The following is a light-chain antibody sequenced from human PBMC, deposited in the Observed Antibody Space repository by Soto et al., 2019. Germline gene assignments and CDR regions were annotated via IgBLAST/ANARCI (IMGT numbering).Light chain of an antibody. CDR1: QAISTW. CDR2: AAS. Sequence: DIQMTQSPSSVSASVGDRVTITCRASQAISTWLAWYQQKPGKAPMLLIYAASNLQTRIPSRFSGSGSGTDFTLTISSLQPEDFATYYCQQANSFPRTFGQGTKVEIK. CDR3: QQANSFPRT. J-gene: IGKJ1*01. V-gene: IGKV1D-12*01.